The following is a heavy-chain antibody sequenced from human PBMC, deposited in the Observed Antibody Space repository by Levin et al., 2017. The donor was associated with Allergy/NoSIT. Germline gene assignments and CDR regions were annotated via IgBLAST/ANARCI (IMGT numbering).Heavy chain of an antibody. J-gene: IGHJ4*02. CDR2: ISYDGSNK. CDR3: ARATGGVATMVAGY. Sequence: GESLKISCAASGFTFSSYAMHWVRQAPGKGLEWVAVISYDGSNKYYADSVKGRFTISRDNSKNTLYLQMNSLRAEDTAVYYCARATGGVATMVAGYWGQGTLVTVSS. D-gene: IGHD5-12*01. V-gene: IGHV3-30-3*01. CDR1: GFTFSSYA.